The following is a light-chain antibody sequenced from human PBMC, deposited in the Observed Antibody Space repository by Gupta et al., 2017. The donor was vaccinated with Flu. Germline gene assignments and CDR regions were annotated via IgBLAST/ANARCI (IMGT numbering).Light chain of an antibody. CDR1: TSNVIRNY. J-gene: IGLJ1*01. CDR2: GNK. Sequence: VTISCSGSTSNVIRNYGNGYQNRPGTDQNLSIKGNKQRPSGVPDRFAVSKSGTADSPALTGLQPGDEAEDDCSGWADSLNDHYVFGTGTKVTVL. CDR3: SGWADSLNDHYV. V-gene: IGLV1-44*01.